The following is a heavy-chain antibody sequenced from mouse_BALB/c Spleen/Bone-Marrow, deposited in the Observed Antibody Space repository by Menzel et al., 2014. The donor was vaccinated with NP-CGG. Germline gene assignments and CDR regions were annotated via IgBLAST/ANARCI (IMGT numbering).Heavy chain of an antibody. CDR2: IAPGNGNT. Sequence: EVQLVESGAELVKPGASVKLSCTASGFNIKDAYMHWMKQMPEQGLERIGRIAPGNGNTQYDPKFQGKATITADTSSNTAYLHLISLTSEDTAVYYCVRSPGEVNYWGQGTLVTVSA. CDR3: VRSPGEVNY. J-gene: IGHJ3*01. D-gene: IGHD1-3*01. CDR1: GFNIKDAY. V-gene: IGHV14-3*02.